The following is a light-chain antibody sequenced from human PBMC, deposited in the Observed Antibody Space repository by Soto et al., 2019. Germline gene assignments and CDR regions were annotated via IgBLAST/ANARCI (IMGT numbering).Light chain of an antibody. CDR3: QQLNSYPPT. Sequence: EIVLRQSPATLSMSPGERATLSCRASQNIDNFLVWYQQKPGQAPRLLIYDASKRATGIPARFSGSGSGTDFTLTISSLQPEDFATYYCQQLNSYPPTFGGGTKVDIK. CDR2: DAS. V-gene: IGKV3-11*01. CDR1: QNIDNF. J-gene: IGKJ4*01.